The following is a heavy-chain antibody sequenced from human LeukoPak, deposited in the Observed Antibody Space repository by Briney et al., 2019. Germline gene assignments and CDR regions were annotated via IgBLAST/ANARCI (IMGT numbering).Heavy chain of an antibody. Sequence: GSLRLSCAASGFTFSNYGMSWVRQAPGKGLKWVSAISGGGSSTYYADSVKGRFTISRDNSKNTLYLQMNSLRAEDTAVYYCAKVQGGYFDWLLGCFDYWGQGTLVTVSS. D-gene: IGHD3-9*01. J-gene: IGHJ4*02. CDR3: AKVQGGYFDWLLGCFDY. V-gene: IGHV3-23*01. CDR2: ISGGGSST. CDR1: GFTFSNYG.